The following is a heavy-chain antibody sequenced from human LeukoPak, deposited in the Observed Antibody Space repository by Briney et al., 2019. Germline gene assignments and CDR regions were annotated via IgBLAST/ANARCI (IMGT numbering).Heavy chain of an antibody. J-gene: IGHJ6*02. D-gene: IGHD1-26*01. Sequence: GGSLRLSCAASGFTFSSYAMSWVRQAPGKGLEWVSAISGSGGSTYYADSVKGRFTISRDNSKNTLYLQMNSLRAEDTAVYYCARGRSNYYGMDVWGQGTTVTVSS. CDR2: ISGSGGST. CDR1: GFTFSSYA. V-gene: IGHV3-23*01. CDR3: ARGRSNYYGMDV.